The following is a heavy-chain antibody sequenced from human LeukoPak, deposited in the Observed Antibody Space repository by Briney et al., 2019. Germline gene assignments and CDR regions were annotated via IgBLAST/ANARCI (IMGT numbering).Heavy chain of an antibody. V-gene: IGHV3-23*01. CDR2: ISGSGGST. Sequence: GGSLRLSCAASGFTFSSYAMSWVRQAPGKGLEWVSAISGSGGSTYYADSVKGRFTISRDNSKNTLYLEMNSLRAEDTAVYYCAKTRSQWIQLSAHWFDPWGQGTLVTVSS. D-gene: IGHD5-18*01. CDR1: GFTFSSYA. J-gene: IGHJ5*02. CDR3: AKTRSQWIQLSAHWFDP.